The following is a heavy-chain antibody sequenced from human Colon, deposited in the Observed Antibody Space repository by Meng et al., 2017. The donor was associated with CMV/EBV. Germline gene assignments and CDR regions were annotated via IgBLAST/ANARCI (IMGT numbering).Heavy chain of an antibody. CDR2: INPTGDNT. CDR1: GYTIRSY. V-gene: IGHV1-46*01. CDR3: ASRRGNVRWYGMDV. J-gene: IGHJ6*02. D-gene: IGHD3-10*01. Sequence: ASVKVSCKVSGYTIRSYIHWVRQAPGQGLEWMGIINPTGDNTRYAQKFQGRVTVASDTATSTVYMELGGLRSDDTAVYYCASRRGNVRWYGMDVWGQGTTVNVSS.